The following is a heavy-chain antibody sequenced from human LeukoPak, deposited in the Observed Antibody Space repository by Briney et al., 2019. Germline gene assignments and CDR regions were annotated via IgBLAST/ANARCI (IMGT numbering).Heavy chain of an antibody. D-gene: IGHD6-19*01. V-gene: IGHV4-34*01. CDR1: GGSFSGYY. Sequence: SETLSLTCAVYGGSFSGYYWGWIRQPPGKGLEWIGEINHSGSTNYNPSLKSRVTISVDTSKSQFSLKLSSVTAADTAVYYCARETVAGTYYFDYWGQGTLVTVSS. CDR3: ARETVAGTYYFDY. J-gene: IGHJ4*02. CDR2: INHSGST.